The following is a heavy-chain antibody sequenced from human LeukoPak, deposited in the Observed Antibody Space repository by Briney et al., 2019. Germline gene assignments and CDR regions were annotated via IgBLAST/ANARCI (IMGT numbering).Heavy chain of an antibody. CDR2: MSYDGSNK. CDR3: ARKTGWQFDY. V-gene: IGHV3-30*04. J-gene: IGHJ4*02. D-gene: IGHD6-19*01. Sequence: PGGSLRLSCAASGFTFSSYLVHWVRQAPGKGPEWVAVMSYDGSNKYYADSVKDRFTISRDNSKNTLYLQMNSLRADDTAVYFCARKTGWQFDYWGQGTLVTVSS. CDR1: GFTFSSYL.